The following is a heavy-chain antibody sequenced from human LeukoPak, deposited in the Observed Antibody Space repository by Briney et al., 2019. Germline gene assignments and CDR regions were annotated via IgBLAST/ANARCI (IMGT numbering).Heavy chain of an antibody. CDR1: GFTVSRNY. D-gene: IGHD3-10*01. CDR3: ASIMVRGVIPPFDY. CDR2: IYSGCST. V-gene: IGHV3-66*01. Sequence: GGSLRLSCAASGFTVSRNYMSWVRQAPGKGLEWVSDIYSGCSTYYADSVKGRFTISRDNCKNTLYLQMNSLRAEDTAVYYCASIMVRGVIPPFDYWGQGTLVTVSS. J-gene: IGHJ4*02.